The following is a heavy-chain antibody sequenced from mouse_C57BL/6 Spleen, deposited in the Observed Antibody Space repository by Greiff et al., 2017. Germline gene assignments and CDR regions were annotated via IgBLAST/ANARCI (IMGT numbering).Heavy chain of an antibody. CDR3: ARSITTVVAHYYAMDY. CDR1: GYAFSSSW. V-gene: IGHV1-82*01. Sequence: VQLQQSGPELVKPGASVKISCKASGYAFSSSWMNWVKQRPGQGLEWIGRIYPGDGDTNYNGKFKGKATLTADNSSSTAYMQLSSLTSEDSAVYLCARSITTVVAHYYAMDYWGQGTSVTVSS. CDR2: IYPGDGDT. D-gene: IGHD1-1*01. J-gene: IGHJ4*01.